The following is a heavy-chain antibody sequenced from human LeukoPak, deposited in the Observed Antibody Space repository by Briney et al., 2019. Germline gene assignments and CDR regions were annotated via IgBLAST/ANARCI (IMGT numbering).Heavy chain of an antibody. CDR3: AKVGGGFNPTLYFDF. J-gene: IGHJ4*02. CDR1: RFTFSNDA. V-gene: IGHV3-23*01. CDR2: ISGSGGST. D-gene: IGHD3-16*01. Sequence: PGGSLRLSCAAYRFTFSNDAMSWVRRAPGKGLEWVSAISGSGGSTFYADSVKGRFTISRDNSKNTLYLQMNSLRADDTAVYYCAKVGGGFNPTLYFDFWGQGTLVTVS.